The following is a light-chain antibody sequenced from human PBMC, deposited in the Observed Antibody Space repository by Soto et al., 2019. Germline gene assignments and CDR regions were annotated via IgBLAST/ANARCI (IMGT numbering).Light chain of an antibody. J-gene: IGKJ4*01. Sequence: DIQMSQSPSSLSASVGDRVTITCRASQSISSYLNWYQQKPGKAPKLLMSDASNLETGVPSRFSGSGSGTDFTFTISSLQPEDIATYYCQQFNNLPLTFGGGTKVDIK. CDR2: DAS. CDR1: QSISSY. V-gene: IGKV1-33*01. CDR3: QQFNNLPLT.